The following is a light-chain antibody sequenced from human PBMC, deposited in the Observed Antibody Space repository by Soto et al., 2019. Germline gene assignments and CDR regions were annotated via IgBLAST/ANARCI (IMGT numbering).Light chain of an antibody. CDR3: QQYNIYSEA. CDR1: QTISSW. Sequence: DIQMTQSPATLSGSVGDRVTITCRASQTISSWLAWYQQKPGKAPKLLIYKASTLKSGVPSRFSGSGSGTEFTLTISSLQPDDFATYYCQQYNIYSEAFGQGTKVDIK. V-gene: IGKV1-5*03. J-gene: IGKJ1*01. CDR2: KAS.